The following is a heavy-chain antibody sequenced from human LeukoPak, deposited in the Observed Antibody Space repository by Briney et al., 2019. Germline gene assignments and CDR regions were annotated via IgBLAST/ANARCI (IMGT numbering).Heavy chain of an antibody. J-gene: IGHJ6*03. CDR1: GGSISSYY. Sequence: SETLSLTCTVSGGSISSYYWSWIRQPPGKGLEWIGYIYYSGSTNYNPSLKSRVTISVDTSKNQFSLKLSSVTAADTAVYYCARKYGSGSYRHYYYMDVWGKGTTVTISS. D-gene: IGHD3-10*01. CDR2: IYYSGST. V-gene: IGHV4-59*12. CDR3: ARKYGSGSYRHYYYMDV.